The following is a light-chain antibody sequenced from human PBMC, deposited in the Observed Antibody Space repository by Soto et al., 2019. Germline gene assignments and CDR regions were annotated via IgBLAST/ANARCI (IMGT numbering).Light chain of an antibody. Sequence: QSALTKPPSASGYPGQSVTISCTGTNNDVGRYNYVSWYQQHPGKAPKVIISDVSERPSGVTDRFSGSKSGNTASLTVSGLQAEDEADYYCRSYAGSNIWVFGGGTKLTVL. V-gene: IGLV2-8*01. J-gene: IGLJ3*02. CDR3: RSYAGSNIWV. CDR2: DVS. CDR1: NNDVGRYNY.